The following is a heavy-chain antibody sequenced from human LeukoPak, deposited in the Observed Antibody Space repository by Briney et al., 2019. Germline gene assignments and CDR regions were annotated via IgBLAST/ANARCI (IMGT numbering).Heavy chain of an antibody. Sequence: QPGGSLRLSYAASGFTFSGYWMSWVRQAPGKGLEWVANINQDGSQKYYVDSVKGRFTISRDNAKNSLYLQMNSLRAEDTAVYYCATVRTYTNFDYWGQGTLVTVSS. D-gene: IGHD5-18*01. CDR2: INQDGSQK. V-gene: IGHV3-7*05. CDR1: GFTFSGYW. J-gene: IGHJ4*02. CDR3: ATVRTYTNFDY.